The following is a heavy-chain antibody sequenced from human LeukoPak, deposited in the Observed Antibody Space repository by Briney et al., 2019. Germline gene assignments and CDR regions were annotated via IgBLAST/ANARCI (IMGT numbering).Heavy chain of an antibody. CDR3: ARGNSYNGIDY. Sequence: SVKLSCKAAGGTFSSYAISWVRQAPGQGLEWMGGIIPIFGTANYAQKLQGRVTITADKSTSTAYMELSSLRSEDTAVYYCARGNSYNGIDYSGQGRLGTVSS. CDR2: IIPIFGTA. V-gene: IGHV1-69*06. D-gene: IGHD5-24*01. J-gene: IGHJ4*02. CDR1: GGTFSSYA.